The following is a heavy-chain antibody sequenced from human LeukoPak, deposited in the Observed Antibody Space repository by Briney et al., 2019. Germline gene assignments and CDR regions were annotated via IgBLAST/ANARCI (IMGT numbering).Heavy chain of an antibody. V-gene: IGHV1-69*01. CDR3: ARAGGSAIAVAGTHFDY. Sequence: SVKVSCKASGGTFSIYAISWVRQAPGQGLEWMGGIIPIFGTTNYAQKFQGRVTITADESTSTAYMELSSLRSEDTAVYYCARAGGSAIAVAGTHFDYWGQGTLVTVSS. D-gene: IGHD6-19*01. CDR1: GGTFSIYA. J-gene: IGHJ4*02. CDR2: IIPIFGTT.